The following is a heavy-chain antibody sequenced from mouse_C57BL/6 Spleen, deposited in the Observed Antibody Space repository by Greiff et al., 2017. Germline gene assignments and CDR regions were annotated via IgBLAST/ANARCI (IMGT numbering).Heavy chain of an antibody. Sequence: QVQLQQPGAELVKPGASVKLSCKASGYTFTSYWMHWVKQRPGQGLEWIGMIHPNSGSTNYNEKFKSKATLTVDKSSSTAYIQLSSLTSEDSAVYYCARCYYGSNYFDYWGQGTTLTVSS. CDR1: GYTFTSYW. J-gene: IGHJ2*01. D-gene: IGHD1-1*01. CDR2: IHPNSGST. V-gene: IGHV1-64*01. CDR3: ARCYYGSNYFDY.